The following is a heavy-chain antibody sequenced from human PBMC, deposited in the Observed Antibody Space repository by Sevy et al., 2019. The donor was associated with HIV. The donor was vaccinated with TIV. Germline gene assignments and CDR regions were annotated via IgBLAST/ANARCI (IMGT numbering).Heavy chain of an antibody. J-gene: IGHJ4*02. V-gene: IGHV3-30*03. CDR2: ISYDGSYK. Sequence: EGSLRLSCAASGFTFSSHGMHWVRQAPGKGLEWVAVISYDGSYKSYGDSVKGRFTISRDDFKNTLYLQMNSLRPEDTAVYYCARDSGYSINWYPAYWGQGTLVTVSS. D-gene: IGHD6-13*01. CDR1: GFTFSSHG. CDR3: ARDSGYSINWYPAY.